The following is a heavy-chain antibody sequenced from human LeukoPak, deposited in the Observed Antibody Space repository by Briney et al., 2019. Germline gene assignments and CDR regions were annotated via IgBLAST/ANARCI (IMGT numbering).Heavy chain of an antibody. J-gene: IGHJ6*04. D-gene: IGHD2-15*01. Sequence: GGSLRLSCAASGFTFSSYGMHWVRQAPGKGLEWVAVIWYDGSNKYYADSVKGRFTISRDNSKNTLYLQMNSLRAEDTAVYYCARDRRVIVVVVAPYYYGMDVWGKGTTVTVSS. V-gene: IGHV3-30*19. CDR1: GFTFSSYG. CDR3: ARDRRVIVVVVAPYYYGMDV. CDR2: IWYDGSNK.